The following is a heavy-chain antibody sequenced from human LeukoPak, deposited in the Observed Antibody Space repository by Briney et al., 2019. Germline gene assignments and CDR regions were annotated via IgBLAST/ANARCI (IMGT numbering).Heavy chain of an antibody. CDR2: VNPNSGTS. Sequence: EASVKVSCKASGYTFTGYYIHWVRQAPGQGLEWMGWVNPNSGTSNTAQQFQGRVTLTRDTSISTAYMDLSRLRSDDTAVYYCARTYCSGDCYLNDAFDIWGQGTMVTVSS. V-gene: IGHV1-2*02. CDR1: GYTFTGYY. CDR3: ARTYCSGDCYLNDAFDI. D-gene: IGHD2-21*01. J-gene: IGHJ3*02.